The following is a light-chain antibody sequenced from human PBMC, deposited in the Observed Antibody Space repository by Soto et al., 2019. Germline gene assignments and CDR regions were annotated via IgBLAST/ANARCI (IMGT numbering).Light chain of an antibody. J-gene: IGLJ3*02. CDR3: QSYDSSLSGWV. CDR2: ANS. V-gene: IGLV1-40*01. Sequence: QSVLTQPPSVSGAPGQRVTISCTGSSSYIGAGYDVHWYQQLPGTAPKLLIYANSNRPSGVPDRFSGSKSGTSASLAITGRQAEEEADYYCQSYDSSLSGWVFGGGTKLTVL. CDR1: SSYIGAGYD.